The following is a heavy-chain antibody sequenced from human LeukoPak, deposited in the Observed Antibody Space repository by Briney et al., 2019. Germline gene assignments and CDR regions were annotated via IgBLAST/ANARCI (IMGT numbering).Heavy chain of an antibody. V-gene: IGHV4-34*01. CDR3: ARLRSPGDFDY. CDR1: GGSFSGYY. Sequence: SETLSLTCAVYGGSFSGYYWSWIRQPPGKGLEWIGTIYYSGSTYYNVSLKSRVTISVDTSKNQFSLNLSSVTAADTAVYYCARLRSPGDFDYWGQGTLVTVSS. J-gene: IGHJ4*02. CDR2: IYYSGST. D-gene: IGHD1-26*01.